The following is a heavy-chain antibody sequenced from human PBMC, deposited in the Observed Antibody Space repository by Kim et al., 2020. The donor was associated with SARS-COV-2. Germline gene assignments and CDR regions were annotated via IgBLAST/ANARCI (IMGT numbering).Heavy chain of an antibody. CDR2: INAGNGNT. Sequence: ASVKVSCKASGYTFTSYAMHWVRQAPGQRLEWMGWINAGNGNTKYSQKFQGRVTITRDTCASTAYMELSSLRSEDTAVYYCARDRRFTIFGVVPPKYYYGMDVWGQGTTVTVSS. D-gene: IGHD3-3*01. CDR1: GYTFTSYA. V-gene: IGHV1-3*01. CDR3: ARDRRFTIFGVVPPKYYYGMDV. J-gene: IGHJ6*02.